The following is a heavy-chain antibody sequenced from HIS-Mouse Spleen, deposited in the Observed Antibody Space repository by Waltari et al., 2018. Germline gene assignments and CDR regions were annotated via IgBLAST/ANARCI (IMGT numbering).Heavy chain of an antibody. Sequence: QVQLVESGGGLVKPGGSLRLSCAASGFTFSDYYMSWIRQAPGKGLEWVSYSSSMGSNIYYADYVKGRFTISRDNAKNSLYLQMNSLRAEDTAVYYCARDSVIQGPFYSYGYYFDYWGQGTLVTVSS. CDR2: SSSMGSNI. J-gene: IGHJ4*02. V-gene: IGHV3-11*01. CDR1: GFTFSDYY. D-gene: IGHD5-18*01. CDR3: ARDSVIQGPFYSYGYYFDY.